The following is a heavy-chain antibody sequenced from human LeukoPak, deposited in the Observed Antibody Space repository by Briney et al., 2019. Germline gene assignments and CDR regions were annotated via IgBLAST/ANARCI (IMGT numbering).Heavy chain of an antibody. Sequence: ASVKVSCKASGGTFSSYVISWVRQAPGQGLEWMGRIIPILGIANYAQNFQGRVTITADKSTSTAYMELSSLRSEDTAVYYCARVTGTTMGTDYWGQGTLVTVSS. CDR3: ARVTGTTMGTDY. CDR2: IIPILGIA. V-gene: IGHV1-69*04. J-gene: IGHJ4*02. CDR1: GGTFSSYV. D-gene: IGHD1-1*01.